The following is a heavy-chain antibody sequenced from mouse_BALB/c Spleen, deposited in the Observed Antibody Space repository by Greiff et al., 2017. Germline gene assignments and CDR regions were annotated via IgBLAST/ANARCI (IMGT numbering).Heavy chain of an antibody. J-gene: IGHJ3*01. CDR2: IRNKANGYTT. CDR3: ARDFYYDGSSPRFAY. CDR1: GFTFTDYY. Sequence: EVMLVESGGGLVQPGGSLRLSCATSGFTFTDYYMSWVRQPPGKALEWLGFIRNKANGYTTEYSASVKGRFTISRDNSQSILYLQMNTLRAEDSATYYCARDFYYDGSSPRFAYWGQGTLVTVSA. V-gene: IGHV7-3*02. D-gene: IGHD1-1*01.